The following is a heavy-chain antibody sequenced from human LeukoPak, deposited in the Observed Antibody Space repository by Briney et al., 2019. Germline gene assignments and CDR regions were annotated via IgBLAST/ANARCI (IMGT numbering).Heavy chain of an antibody. J-gene: IGHJ4*02. V-gene: IGHV4-34*01. CDR3: ARDYTVTSYYLQY. Sequence: SETLSLTCAVYGGSFSGYYWSWIRQPPGKGLEWIGEINHSGSTNYNPSLKSRVTISVDTSKNQFSLKLSSVTAEDTAVYYCARDYTVTSYYLQYWGQGTLVTVSS. CDR1: GGSFSGYY. CDR2: INHSGST. D-gene: IGHD4-17*01.